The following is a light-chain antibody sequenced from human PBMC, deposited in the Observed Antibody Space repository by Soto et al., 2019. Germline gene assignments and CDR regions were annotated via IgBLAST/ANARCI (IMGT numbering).Light chain of an antibody. V-gene: IGKV3-20*01. CDR1: QSVSSSY. CDR3: QQYGSSTFT. J-gene: IGKJ5*01. CDR2: GAS. Sequence: EIVLTQSPGTLSLSPGERATLSCRASQSVSSSYSSWYQQKPGQAPRLLIYGASSRATGIPDRFSGSGSGTDFTLTISRLESEDFAVYYCQQYGSSTFTFGQGTRLEIK.